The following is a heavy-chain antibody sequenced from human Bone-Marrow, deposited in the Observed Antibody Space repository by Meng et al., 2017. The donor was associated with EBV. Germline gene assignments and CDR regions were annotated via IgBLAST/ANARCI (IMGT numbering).Heavy chain of an antibody. CDR2: ISGDYGNT. J-gene: IGHJ4*02. D-gene: IGHD2-2*01. Sequence: QVQGVRSGAEVKMPGASVDVSCKASGYTFNSYGISWVRLPAGKGLEWIGWISGDYGNTNYAQKVQGRVSMTTDTSTSTAYMELRSLRSDDTAVYYCARISGVPGAAFDYWGQGTLVTVSS. CDR1: GYTFNSYG. V-gene: IGHV1-18*01. CDR3: ARISGVPGAAFDY.